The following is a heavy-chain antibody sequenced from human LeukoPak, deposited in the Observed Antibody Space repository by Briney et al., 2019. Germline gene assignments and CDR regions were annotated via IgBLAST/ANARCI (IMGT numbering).Heavy chain of an antibody. CDR1: VGSISSSSYY. CDR3: ARHFGSRSCYFYYYMDV. CDR2: IYYGGST. J-gene: IGHJ6*03. D-gene: IGHD3-10*01. Sequence: SETLSLTCTVSVGSISSSSYYWCWIRQHPGKGLEWIGSIYYGGSTYYNPSLKSRVTISVDTSKNQFTLKLSSVTAADTDVDYCARHFGSRSCYFYYYMDVWGKGTTVTVSS. V-gene: IGHV4-39*01.